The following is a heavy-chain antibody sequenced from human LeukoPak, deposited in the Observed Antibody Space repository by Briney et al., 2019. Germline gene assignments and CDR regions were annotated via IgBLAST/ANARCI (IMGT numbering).Heavy chain of an antibody. CDR1: GFTFSSYA. V-gene: IGHV3-30-3*01. J-gene: IGHJ4*02. CDR2: ISYDGSNK. CDR3: ARPRDYDFWSGYV. Sequence: GGSLRLSCAASGFTFSSYAMHWVRQAPGKGLEWVAVISYDGSNKYYADSVKGRFTISRDNSKNTLYLQVNSLRAEDTAVYYCARPRDYDFWSGYVWGQGTLVTVSS. D-gene: IGHD3-3*01.